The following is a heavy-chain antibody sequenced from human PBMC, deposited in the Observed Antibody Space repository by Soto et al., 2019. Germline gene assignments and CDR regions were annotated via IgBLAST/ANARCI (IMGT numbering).Heavy chain of an antibody. V-gene: IGHV2-70*01. CDR2: IDWEEEK. D-gene: IGHD1-20*01. J-gene: IGHJ4*01. CDR3: TRANNSHDEYYFYY. CDR1: GVSLSRKGMS. Sequence: SGPTLVNRKHTLILTCAFSGVSLSRKGMSVSWIRQPPGKALDFLALIDWEEEKFYSPSLRTRLTVSKDTSKSQVVLTLTTVDALDKAMYYCTRANNSHDEYYFYYLGQRTLVAVSP.